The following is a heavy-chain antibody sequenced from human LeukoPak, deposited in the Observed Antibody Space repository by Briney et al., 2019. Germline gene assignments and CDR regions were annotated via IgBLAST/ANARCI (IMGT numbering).Heavy chain of an antibody. CDR2: INHSGST. CDR3: ARHPRFLWFGSSNYFDY. Sequence: SETLSLTCAVYGGSLSGYYWSWIRQPPGKGLEWIGEINHSGSTNYNPSLKSRVTISVDTSKNQFSLKLSSVTAADTAVYYCARHPRFLWFGSSNYFDYWGQGTLVTVSS. D-gene: IGHD3-10*01. V-gene: IGHV4-34*01. CDR1: GGSLSGYY. J-gene: IGHJ4*02.